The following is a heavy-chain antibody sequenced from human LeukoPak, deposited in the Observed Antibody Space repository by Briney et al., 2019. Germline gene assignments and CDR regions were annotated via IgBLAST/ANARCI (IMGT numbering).Heavy chain of an antibody. D-gene: IGHD5-12*01. CDR1: GYTFTSYD. Sequence: ASVKVSCKASGYTFTSYDINWVRQAPGQGLEWMGWMNPNSGNTGYAQKFQGRVTMTRNTSISTAYMELSSLRSEDTAVYYCARGHGGYLHPAAREGYWGQGTLVTVSS. V-gene: IGHV1-8*01. CDR3: ARGHGGYLHPAAREGY. CDR2: MNPNSGNT. J-gene: IGHJ4*02.